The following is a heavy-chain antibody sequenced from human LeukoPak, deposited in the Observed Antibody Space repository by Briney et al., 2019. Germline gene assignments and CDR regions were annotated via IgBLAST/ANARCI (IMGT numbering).Heavy chain of an antibody. V-gene: IGHV4-39*01. Sequence: PSETLSLTCTVSGGSISSSSYYWGWIRQPPGKGLEWIGSIYYSGSTYYNPSLKSRVTISVDTSKNQFSLKLSSVTAADTAVYYCARLNCGDCSTGYFDYWGQGTLVTVSS. CDR3: ARLNCGDCSTGYFDY. J-gene: IGHJ4*02. CDR1: GGSISSSSYY. CDR2: IYYSGST. D-gene: IGHD2-21*01.